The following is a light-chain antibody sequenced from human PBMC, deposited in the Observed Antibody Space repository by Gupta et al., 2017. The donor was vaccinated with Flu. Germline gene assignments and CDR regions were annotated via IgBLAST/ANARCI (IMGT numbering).Light chain of an antibody. CDR2: GAS. CDR1: QTVSSK. V-gene: IGKV3D-15*03. Sequence: EVVMTQSPSTPSLSPGLSATLSCRASQTVSSKLAWYQQQPGKAPSLLIYGASIKTAGIPARFRGSVSGREFSLTISTLQSEYCAFYHCQQYQMRPLSTFGQGTRLE. CDR3: QQYQMRPLST. J-gene: IGKJ5*01.